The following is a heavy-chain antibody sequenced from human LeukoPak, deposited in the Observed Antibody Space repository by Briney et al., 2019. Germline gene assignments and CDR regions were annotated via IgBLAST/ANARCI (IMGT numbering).Heavy chain of an antibody. CDR2: IRSKANSYAT. Sequence: GGSLKLSCAASGFTFSGSAMHWVRQASGKGLEWVGRIRSKANSYATAYAASVKGRFTISSDDSKNTAYLQMNSLKTEDTAVYYCTSVPGIAAAGTISHYYGMDVWGQGTTVTVSS. J-gene: IGHJ6*02. CDR3: TSVPGIAAAGTISHYYGMDV. D-gene: IGHD6-13*01. V-gene: IGHV3-73*01. CDR1: GFTFSGSA.